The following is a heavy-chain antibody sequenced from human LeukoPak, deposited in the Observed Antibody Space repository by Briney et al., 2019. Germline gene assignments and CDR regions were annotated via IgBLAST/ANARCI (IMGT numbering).Heavy chain of an antibody. J-gene: IGHJ4*02. CDR1: GFTFSSYA. Sequence: PGGSLRLSCAASGFTFSSYAMSWVRQAPGKGLEWVSHISGSGGSTYSADSVKGRFTISRDNSKNTPCLQMNSLRAEDTAIYYCAKVRTFFGSGIDFWGQGTLVTVSS. V-gene: IGHV3-23*01. CDR3: AKVRTFFGSGIDF. CDR2: ISGSGGST. D-gene: IGHD3-10*01.